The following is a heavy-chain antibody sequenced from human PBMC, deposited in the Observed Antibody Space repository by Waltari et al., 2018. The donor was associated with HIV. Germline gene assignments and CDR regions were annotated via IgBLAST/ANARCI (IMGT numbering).Heavy chain of an antibody. D-gene: IGHD3-22*01. Sequence: QVQLVHSGAEVKKHGASGKDSCKASGYTFTSYDINWVRQATGQGLEWMGWMNPNSGNTGYAQKCQGRVTMTRNTSISTAYMELSSLRSEDTAVYYCARAHYYDSSGTNWFDPWGQGTLVTVSS. CDR3: ARAHYYDSSGTNWFDP. CDR2: MNPNSGNT. J-gene: IGHJ5*02. CDR1: GYTFTSYD. V-gene: IGHV1-8*01.